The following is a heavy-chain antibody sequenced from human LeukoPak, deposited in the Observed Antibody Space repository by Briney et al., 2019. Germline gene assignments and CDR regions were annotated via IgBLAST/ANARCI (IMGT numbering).Heavy chain of an antibody. CDR1: GGTFSSYA. CDR2: IIPIFGTA. V-gene: IGHV1-69*05. J-gene: IGHJ4*02. Sequence: GSSVKVSCKASGGTFSSYAISWVRQASGQGLEWMGGIIPIFGTANYAQKFQGRVTITTDESTSTAYMELSSLRSEDTAVYYCARDSRLRFLEWLLDYWGQGTLVTVSS. D-gene: IGHD3-3*01. CDR3: ARDSRLRFLEWLLDY.